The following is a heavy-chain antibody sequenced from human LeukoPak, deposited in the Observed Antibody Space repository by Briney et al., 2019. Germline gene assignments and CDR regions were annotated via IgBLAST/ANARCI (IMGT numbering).Heavy chain of an antibody. CDR1: GFTLSSYS. J-gene: IGHJ5*02. Sequence: GGSLRLSCAASGFTLSSYSMHWVRQAPGKGLVWVSRINSDGSSTSYADSVKGRFTISRDNAKNTLYLQMNSLRAEDTAVYYCARGSPCSGGSCYLNWFDPWGQGTLVTVSS. D-gene: IGHD2-15*01. CDR2: INSDGSST. CDR3: ARGSPCSGGSCYLNWFDP. V-gene: IGHV3-74*01.